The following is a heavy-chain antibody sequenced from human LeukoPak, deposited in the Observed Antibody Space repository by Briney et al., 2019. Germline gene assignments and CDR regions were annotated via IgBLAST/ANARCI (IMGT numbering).Heavy chain of an antibody. D-gene: IGHD3-10*01. CDR2: ISSSSSTI. CDR1: GFTFSSYA. J-gene: IGHJ4*02. V-gene: IGHV3-48*04. Sequence: GGSLRLSCAASGFTFSSYAMNWVRQAPGKGLEWVSYISSSSSTIYYADSVKGRFTISRDNAKNSLSLQMNSLRVEDTAVYYCTSGSHQFFDYWGQGTLVTVSS. CDR3: TSGSHQFFDY.